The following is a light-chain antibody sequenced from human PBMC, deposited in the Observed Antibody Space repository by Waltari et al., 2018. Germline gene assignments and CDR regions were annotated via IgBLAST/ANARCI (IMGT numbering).Light chain of an antibody. CDR3: QQYNTYWT. CDR2: KAF. V-gene: IGKV1-5*03. J-gene: IGKJ1*01. CDR1: QIITTW. Sequence: DIQMTQSPSTLSASIGDRVTITCRASQIITTWLSWCQQKPGKAPKLLIYKAFSLESGVPSRFSGSGSGTEFTLTISSLQPDDFATYYCQQYNTYWTFGQGTKVEIK.